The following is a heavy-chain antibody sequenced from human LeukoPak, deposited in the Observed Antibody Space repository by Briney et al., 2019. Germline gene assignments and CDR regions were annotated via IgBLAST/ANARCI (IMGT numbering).Heavy chain of an antibody. CDR3: ARDTYYYGSGSYLRTHY. D-gene: IGHD3-10*01. V-gene: IGHV1-18*01. J-gene: IGHJ4*02. CDR2: ISAYNGNT. Sequence: ASVKVSCKASGYTFTSYGISWVRQAPGQGLEWIGWISAYNGNTNYAQKLQGRVTMTTDTSTSTAYMELRSLRSDDTAVYYCARDTYYYGSGSYLRTHYWGQGTLVTVSS. CDR1: GYTFTSYG.